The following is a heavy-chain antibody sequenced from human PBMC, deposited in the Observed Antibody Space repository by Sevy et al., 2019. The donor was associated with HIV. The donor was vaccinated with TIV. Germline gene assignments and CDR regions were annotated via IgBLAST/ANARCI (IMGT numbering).Heavy chain of an antibody. V-gene: IGHV3-11*01. CDR1: GFIFSDYY. D-gene: IGHD1-1*01. J-gene: IGHJ4*02. CDR3: AREDWNDVIDY. Sequence: GGSLRLSCAASGFIFSDYYMSWIRQAPGQGLECISYIGSGASTILYADSVKGRFTISRDNAKNSLYLQMNSLRADDTAVYYCAREDWNDVIDYWGQGTLVTVSS. CDR2: IGSGASTI.